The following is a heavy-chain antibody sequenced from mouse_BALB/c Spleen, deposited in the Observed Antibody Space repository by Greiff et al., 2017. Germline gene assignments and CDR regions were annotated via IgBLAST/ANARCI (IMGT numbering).Heavy chain of an antibody. J-gene: IGHJ2*01. CDR2: ISSGGSYT. CDR3: ARQGYDGGYFDY. V-gene: IGHV5-6*02. Sequence: EVKLEESGGDLVKPGGSLKLSCAASGFTFSSYGMSWVRQTPDKRLEWVATISSGGSYTYYPDSVKGRFTISRDNAKNTLYLQMSSLKSEDTAMYYCARQGYDGGYFDYWGQGTTLTVSS. CDR1: GFTFSSYG. D-gene: IGHD2-14*01.